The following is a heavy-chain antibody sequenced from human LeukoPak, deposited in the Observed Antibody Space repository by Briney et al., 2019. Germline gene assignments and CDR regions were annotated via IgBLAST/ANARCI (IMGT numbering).Heavy chain of an antibody. Sequence: GGSLRLSCAASGFTFSTYIMNWVRQTPEKGLEWVSYISSSSSTIYYADSVKGRFTISRDNAKNSLYLQMNSLRAEDTAVYYCARHRGISTRDFEYWGQGTLVTVSS. CDR2: ISSSSSTI. V-gene: IGHV3-48*04. J-gene: IGHJ4*02. CDR1: GFTFSTYI. CDR3: ARHRGISTRDFEY. D-gene: IGHD3-16*01.